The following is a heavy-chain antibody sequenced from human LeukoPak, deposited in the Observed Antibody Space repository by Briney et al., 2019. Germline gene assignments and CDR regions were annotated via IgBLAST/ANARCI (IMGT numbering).Heavy chain of an antibody. CDR1: GGSISSGGYY. V-gene: IGHV4-31*03. CDR3: ARDQVPAGGFDY. Sequence: SQTLSLTCTVSGGSISSGGYYWSWIRQHPGKGLEWIGYIYYSGSTYYNPSLKSRVTISVDTSKNQFSLKLSSVTAADTAVYYCARDQVPAGGFDYWGQGTLVTVSS. CDR2: IYYSGST. J-gene: IGHJ4*02.